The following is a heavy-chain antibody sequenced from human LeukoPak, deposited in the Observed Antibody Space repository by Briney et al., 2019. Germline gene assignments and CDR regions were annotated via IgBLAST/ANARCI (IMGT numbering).Heavy chain of an antibody. V-gene: IGHV4-31*03. Sequence: SHTLSLTCTVSGGSITGGGYSWNWIRQQPGKGLEWIGYIFDSGNTNYNPSLRSRLSISIDTSKNQFYLRLNSVTAADTAVYFCSVWGIWFDPWGPGTLVAVSS. CDR2: IFDSGNT. CDR3: SVWGIWFDP. CDR1: GGSITGGGYS. D-gene: IGHD6-19*01. J-gene: IGHJ5*02.